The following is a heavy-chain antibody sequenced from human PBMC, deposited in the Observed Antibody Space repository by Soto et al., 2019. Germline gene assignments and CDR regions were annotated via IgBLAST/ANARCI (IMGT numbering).Heavy chain of an antibody. CDR1: GFAFSSYT. Sequence: GGSLRLSCAASGFAFSSYTMSSVRQTPGKGLEWVSSISASGGSTYYGDSLKGRFTISRDNSKNTLNLHIKSLGVEDSAVYYCAKDRGGFARGWEYYDFWGQGTQVTVSS. CDR2: ISASGGST. V-gene: IGHV3-23*01. D-gene: IGHD6-19*01. CDR3: AKDRGGFARGWEYYDF. J-gene: IGHJ4*02.